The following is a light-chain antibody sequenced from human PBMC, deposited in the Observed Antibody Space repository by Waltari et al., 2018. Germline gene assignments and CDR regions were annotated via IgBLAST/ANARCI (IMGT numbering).Light chain of an antibody. V-gene: IGLV2-14*03. J-gene: IGLJ2*01. CDR3: NSYTRANTRV. Sequence: QSALTQPASVSGSPVQSIPISFPGTSRDLGAYTYFPCYQQYPRTGPKLMIFDVSNRPSGVSNRFSGSKSGNTASLTISGLQAEDEADYYCNSYTRANTRVFGGGTKLTVL. CDR1: SRDLGAYTY. CDR2: DVS.